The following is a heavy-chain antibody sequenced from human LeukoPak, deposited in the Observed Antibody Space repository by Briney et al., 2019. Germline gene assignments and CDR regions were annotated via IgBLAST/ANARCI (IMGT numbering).Heavy chain of an antibody. V-gene: IGHV1-69*13. CDR2: IIPIFGTA. CDR1: GGTFSSYA. J-gene: IGHJ6*03. Sequence: GASVKVSCKASGGTFSSYAISWVRQAPGQGLEWMGGIIPIFGTANYAQKFQGRVTITADESTSTAYMELSSLRSEDTAVYYCARAQGGPTIYCGGDCSYMDVWGKGTTVTVSS. CDR3: ARAQGGPTIYCGGDCSYMDV. D-gene: IGHD2-21*01.